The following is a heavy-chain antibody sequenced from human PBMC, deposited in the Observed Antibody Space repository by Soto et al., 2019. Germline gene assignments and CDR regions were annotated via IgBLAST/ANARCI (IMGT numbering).Heavy chain of an antibody. CDR1: ASAFSNYA. CDR2: ITPSGDNT. V-gene: IGHV3-23*01. J-gene: IGHJ5*02. Sequence: EVQLLESGGGVVQPGGSLRLSCAASASAFSNYAMGWVRQAPGKGLDWVSTITPSGDNTYYADSLKGRFTISRDNSKKMVFLHMTTRRTDDTAIYYCATGPHDYGDYNWFDPWGQGTPVTVSP. CDR3: ATGPHDYGDYNWFDP. D-gene: IGHD4-17*01.